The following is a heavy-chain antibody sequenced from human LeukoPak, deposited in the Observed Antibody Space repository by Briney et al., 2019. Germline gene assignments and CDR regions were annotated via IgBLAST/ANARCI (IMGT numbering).Heavy chain of an antibody. CDR1: GFAFRRNA. J-gene: IGHJ4*02. Sequence: GGSLRLSCAASGFAFRRNAMAWVRQAPGKGLECVAGLDNDDKTYYAESVRGRFIISRDISKNTISLQMTSLRGEDTAVYYCAKDILRWSFDSWGQGVLVAVSS. CDR3: AKDILRWSFDS. CDR2: LDNDDKT. D-gene: IGHD4-23*01. V-gene: IGHV3-23*01.